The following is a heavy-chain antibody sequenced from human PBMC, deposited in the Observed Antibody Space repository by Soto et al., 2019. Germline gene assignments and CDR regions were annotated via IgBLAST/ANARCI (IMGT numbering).Heavy chain of an antibody. CDR3: GRDRQYYDSSGYFDALDI. Sequence: GGSLRLSCAASGFTFSSYCMHWVRQAPGKGLEWVAVIWYDGSYKYYADPVKGRFTISRDNSKNTLYLQMSSLRAEDTAVYYCGRDRQYYDSSGYFDALDIWGQGTMVTVSS. V-gene: IGHV3-33*01. CDR1: GFTFSSYC. CDR2: IWYDGSYK. D-gene: IGHD3-22*01. J-gene: IGHJ3*02.